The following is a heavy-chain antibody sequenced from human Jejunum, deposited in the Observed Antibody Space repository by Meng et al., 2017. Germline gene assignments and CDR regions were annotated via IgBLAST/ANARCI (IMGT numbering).Heavy chain of an antibody. CDR1: GGSFSGYY. Sequence: QVQVQQGGAGLLKPSETLSLTCTVYGGSFSGYYWSWIRQPPGEGLEWIGEINHSGSTSYNPSLKSRVTMSLDTSKNQFSLELSSVTAADTAVYYCARGSIADRLSDWGQGTLVTVSS. J-gene: IGHJ4*02. D-gene: IGHD6-6*01. V-gene: IGHV4-34*01. CDR2: INHSGST. CDR3: ARGSIADRLSD.